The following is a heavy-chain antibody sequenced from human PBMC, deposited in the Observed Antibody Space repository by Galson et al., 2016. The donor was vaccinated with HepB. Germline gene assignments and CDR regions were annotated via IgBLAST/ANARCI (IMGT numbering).Heavy chain of an antibody. D-gene: IGHD1-7*01. CDR1: GFSLSTSGMS. CDR2: IDWDDGK. J-gene: IGHJ4*01. CDR3: ARIYYASMNYGYYLDY. Sequence: PALVKPTQTLTLTCTFSGFSLSTSGMSVTWIRQPPGKALEWLALIDWDDGKYYSTSLKTRLTISEDTSKNQVVLTMTNMDPVYTATYNCARIYYASMNYGYYLDYLSHGTLVTVSS. V-gene: IGHV2-70*01.